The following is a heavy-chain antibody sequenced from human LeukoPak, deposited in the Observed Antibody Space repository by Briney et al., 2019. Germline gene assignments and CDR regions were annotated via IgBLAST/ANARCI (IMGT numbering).Heavy chain of an antibody. Sequence: SETLSLTCTVSGGSVSSGSYYWSWIRQPPGKGLEWIGYIYYSGSTNYSPSLKSRVTISVDTSKNQFPLKLSSVTAADTAVYYCASWAAARREILSYYGMDVWGQGTTVTVSS. CDR3: ASWAAARREILSYYGMDV. V-gene: IGHV4-61*01. CDR2: IYYSGST. CDR1: GGSVSSGSYY. D-gene: IGHD6-13*01. J-gene: IGHJ6*02.